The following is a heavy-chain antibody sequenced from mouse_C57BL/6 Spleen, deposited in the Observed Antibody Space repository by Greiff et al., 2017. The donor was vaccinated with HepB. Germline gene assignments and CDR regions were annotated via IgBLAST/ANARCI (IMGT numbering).Heavy chain of an antibody. CDR2: IYPGSGST. CDR3: ARDPYGYEEIIGAMDY. D-gene: IGHD2-2*01. Sequence: QVQLQQPGAELVKPGASVKMSCKASGYTFTSYWITWVKQRPGQGLEWIGDIYPGSGSTNYNEKFKSKATLTVDTSSSTAYMQLSSLTSEDSAVYYCARDPYGYEEIIGAMDYWGQGTSVTVSS. CDR1: GYTFTSYW. J-gene: IGHJ4*01. V-gene: IGHV1-55*01.